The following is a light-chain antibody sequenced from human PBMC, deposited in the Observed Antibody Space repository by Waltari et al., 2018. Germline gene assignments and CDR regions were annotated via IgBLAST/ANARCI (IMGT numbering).Light chain of an antibody. J-gene: IGKJ1*01. CDR1: QTVFYSPNNKDH. V-gene: IGKV4-1*01. Sequence: DIVMTQSPDSLAVSLGERATRHCKSSQTVFYSPNNKDHLAWYQHKPGQPPRLLFYWASTRESGVPDRFSGSGSGTDFTLTISSLQAEDVAVYYCQQYYSTPQTFGQGTKVEIK. CDR2: WAS. CDR3: QQYYSTPQT.